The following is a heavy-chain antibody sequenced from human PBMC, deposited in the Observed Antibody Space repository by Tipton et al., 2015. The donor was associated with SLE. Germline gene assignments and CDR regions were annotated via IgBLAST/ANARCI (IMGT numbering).Heavy chain of an antibody. V-gene: IGHV4-34*01. CDR1: GGSFSGYY. D-gene: IGHD1-14*01. CDR3: ARNLYPITL. Sequence: TLSLTCAVYGGSFSGYYWSWIRQPPGKGLEWIGEINHSGSTNYNPSLKSRVTISVDTSKNQFSLKLSSVTAVDTAVYYCARNLYPITLWGQGTLVTVSS. CDR2: INHSGST. J-gene: IGHJ4*02.